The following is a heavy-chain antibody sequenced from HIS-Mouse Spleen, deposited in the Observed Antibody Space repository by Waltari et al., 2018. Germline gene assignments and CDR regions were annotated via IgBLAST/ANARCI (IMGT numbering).Heavy chain of an antibody. D-gene: IGHD6-13*01. Sequence: QLQLQESGPGLVKPSETLSLTCTVSGGSTSSSSYYWGWCRQPPGKGRGWIGSIYYSGSTYYNPSLKSRVTISVDTSKNQFSLKLSSVTAADTAVYYCQLAAAGTGAFDIWGQGTMVTVSS. V-gene: IGHV4-39*01. CDR2: IYYSGST. CDR1: GGSTSSSSYY. J-gene: IGHJ3*02. CDR3: QLAAAGTGAFDI.